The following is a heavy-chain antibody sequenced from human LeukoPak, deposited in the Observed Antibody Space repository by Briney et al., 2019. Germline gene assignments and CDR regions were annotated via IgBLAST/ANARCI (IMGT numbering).Heavy chain of an antibody. D-gene: IGHD2-15*01. CDR2: IYYSGGT. Sequence: SETLSLTCTVSGGSISSYYWSWIRQPPGKGLEWIGYIYYSGGTNYNPSLKSRVTISVDTSKNQFSLKLSSVTAADTAVYYCARGARVARGAFDIWGQGTMVTVSS. V-gene: IGHV4-59*01. CDR1: GGSISSYY. J-gene: IGHJ3*02. CDR3: ARGARVARGAFDI.